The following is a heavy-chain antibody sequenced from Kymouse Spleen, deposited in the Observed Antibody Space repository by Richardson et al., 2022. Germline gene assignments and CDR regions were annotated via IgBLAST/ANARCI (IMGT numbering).Heavy chain of an antibody. J-gene: IGHJ5*02. CDR2: IKSKTDGGTT. D-gene: IGHD3-3*01. CDR3: TTDTRFLEWSPNWFDP. CDR1: GFTFSNAW. V-gene: IGHV3-15*01. Sequence: EVQLVESGGGLVKPGGSLRLSCAASGFTFSNAWMSWVRQAPGKGLEWVGRIKSKTDGGTTDYAAPVKGRFTISRDDSKNTLYLQMNSLKTEDTAVYYCTTDTRFLEWSPNWFDPWGQGTLVTVSS.